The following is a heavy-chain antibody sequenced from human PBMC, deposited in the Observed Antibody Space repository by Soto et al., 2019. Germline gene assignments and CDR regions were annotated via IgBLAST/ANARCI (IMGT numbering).Heavy chain of an antibody. J-gene: IGHJ6*02. CDR2: IYYSGIS. CDR3: ARNGYTYGMEV. V-gene: IGHV4-31*03. D-gene: IGHD5-18*01. Sequence: SETLSLTCTVSGGSTSSGGFYSSWIRQHPGKGLEWIGYIYYSGISYYNPSLKSRVSISLDTSRNQLSMTLNSVTAADTAVYYCARNGYTYGMEVWGQGATGTVSS. CDR1: GGSTSSGGFY.